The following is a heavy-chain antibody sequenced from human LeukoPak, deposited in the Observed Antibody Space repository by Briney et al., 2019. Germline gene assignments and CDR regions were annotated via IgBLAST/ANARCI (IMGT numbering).Heavy chain of an antibody. D-gene: IGHD1-1*01. J-gene: IGHJ4*02. V-gene: IGHV1-2*02. CDR2: INPISGDS. CDR3: ARDTLNQLEPLDY. CDR1: GFTFTAYY. Sequence: ASVKVSCKASGFTFTAYYMHWVRQAPGQGLEWMGWINPISGDSNSAQKFQGRVTMTRDTSIGTAYMELSRLKSDDTAVYYCARDTLNQLEPLDYWGQGTLVTVSS.